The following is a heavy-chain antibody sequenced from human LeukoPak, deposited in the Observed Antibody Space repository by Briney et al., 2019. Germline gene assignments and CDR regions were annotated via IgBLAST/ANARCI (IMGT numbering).Heavy chain of an antibody. Sequence: SETLSLTCTVSGGSINTYSWTWIRQPPGKGLDWIGYIYYDGRTDYNPSLTSHVTISVDTSKNQFSLKLSPVTAADTAVYYCAKVQSSGKGDRFDYWGQGALVSVSS. D-gene: IGHD3-22*01. CDR2: IYYDGRT. V-gene: IGHV4-59*08. J-gene: IGHJ4*02. CDR1: GGSINTYS. CDR3: AKVQSSGKGDRFDY.